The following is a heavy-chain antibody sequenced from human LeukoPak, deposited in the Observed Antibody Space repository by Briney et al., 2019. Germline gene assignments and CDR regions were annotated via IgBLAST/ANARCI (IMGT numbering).Heavy chain of an antibody. CDR1: GFTFDDYA. CDR2: ISRNSGSI. D-gene: IGHD5-18*01. V-gene: IGHV3-9*01. J-gene: IGHJ6*02. CDR3: AKGPSFGEHYYYYYGMDV. Sequence: GRSLRLSCAASGFTFDDYAMHWVRPAPGKGLEWVSGISRNSGSIGYADSVKGRFTISRDNAKHSLYLQMNSLRAEDTALYYCAKGPSFGEHYYYYYGMDVWGQGTTVTVSS.